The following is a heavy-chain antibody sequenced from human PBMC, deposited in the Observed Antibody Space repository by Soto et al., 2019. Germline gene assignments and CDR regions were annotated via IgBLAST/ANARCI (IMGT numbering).Heavy chain of an antibody. Sequence: SEPLSLSCTVARGSSGGSGDHWTWIRQHPVKGLEWMGHIYYSGSTSYNPSLKSRVTISIDTSKNQFSLKLTSVTAADTAVYYCARDGDYFGSGSPPLLSKWGQGTLVTVSS. V-gene: IGHV4-31*02. J-gene: IGHJ4*02. CDR1: RGSSGGSGDH. D-gene: IGHD3-10*01. CDR3: ARDGDYFGSGSPPLLSK. CDR2: IYYSGST.